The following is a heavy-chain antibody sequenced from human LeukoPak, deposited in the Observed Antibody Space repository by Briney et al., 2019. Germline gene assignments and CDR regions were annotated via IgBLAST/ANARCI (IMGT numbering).Heavy chain of an antibody. CDR1: GGSISSGGYY. Sequence: PSETLSLTCTVSGGSISSGGYYWSWIRQHPGKGLEWIGYIYYSGSTYYNPSLKSRVTISVDTSKNQFSLKLSSVTAADTAVYYCASRIAEAGKDSAVLDYWGQGTLVTVSS. J-gene: IGHJ4*02. V-gene: IGHV4-31*03. D-gene: IGHD6-19*01. CDR2: IYYSGST. CDR3: ASRIAEAGKDSAVLDY.